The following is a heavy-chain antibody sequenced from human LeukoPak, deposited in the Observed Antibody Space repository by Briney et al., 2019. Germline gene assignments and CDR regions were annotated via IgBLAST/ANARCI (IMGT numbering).Heavy chain of an antibody. D-gene: IGHD4-17*01. CDR3: AKDTHGDYPDN. CDR2: ISFDGNNN. V-gene: IGHV3-30*18. Sequence: GGSLRLSCAASGFTFSNYGIHWARQAPGKGLEWVAVISFDGNNNYYADSVKGRFTISRDNSKNTLYLQMNSLRAEDTAVYYCAKDTHGDYPDNWGQGTLVTVSS. CDR1: GFTFSNYG. J-gene: IGHJ4*02.